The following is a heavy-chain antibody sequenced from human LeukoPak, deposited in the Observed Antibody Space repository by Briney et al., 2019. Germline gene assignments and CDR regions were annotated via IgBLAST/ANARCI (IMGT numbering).Heavy chain of an antibody. CDR3: AKGDTYYDLLTCFDF. J-gene: IGHJ4*02. Sequence: GGSLRLSRAASRFDFSSYGMSWVRQSPGKGLEWVSTFSASSTSTYYADSVKGRFTISRDNSKNTLYLQMNSLRDEDTAVYYCAKGDTYYDLLTCFDFWGPGTLVTVSS. V-gene: IGHV3-23*01. D-gene: IGHD3-9*01. CDR1: RFDFSSYG. CDR2: FSASSTST.